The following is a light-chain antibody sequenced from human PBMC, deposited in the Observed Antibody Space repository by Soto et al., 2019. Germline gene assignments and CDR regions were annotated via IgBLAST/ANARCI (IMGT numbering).Light chain of an antibody. CDR1: QSVSSY. CDR3: QRRRNWPWT. Sequence: EIVLTQSPASLSLSPGERATLSCRASQSVSSYLAWYQQKPGQAPRLLIYGASNRATGIPPRFSGSGSGTGFTLTISSLAPEDFAVYYCQRRRNWPWTFGQGTKVEIK. CDR2: GAS. J-gene: IGKJ1*01. V-gene: IGKV3-11*01.